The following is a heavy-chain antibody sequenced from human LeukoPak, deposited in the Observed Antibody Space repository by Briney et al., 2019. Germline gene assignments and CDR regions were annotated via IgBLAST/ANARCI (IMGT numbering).Heavy chain of an antibody. D-gene: IGHD3-16*01. CDR2: IIPIFGTA. CDR3: ARGGSGDRFGGIL. Sequence: GSSVTVSFKASGGTFSSYAISWVRQAPGQGLEWMGGIIPIFGTANYAQKFQGRVTITTDESTSTAYMELSSLRSEDTAVYYCARGGSGDRFGGILWGQEPWSPSPQ. V-gene: IGHV1-69*05. J-gene: IGHJ4*01. CDR1: GGTFSSYA.